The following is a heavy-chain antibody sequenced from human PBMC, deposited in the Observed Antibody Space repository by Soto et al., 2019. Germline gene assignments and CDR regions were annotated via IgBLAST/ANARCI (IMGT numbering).Heavy chain of an antibody. V-gene: IGHV4-4*02. Sequence: PSETLSLTCGVSGGTVASSHWWSWVRQSPGRGLEWIGNVYHTGDTNFNPSLQSRVTFSVDKSNNQFSLRLTSVTAADPAVYFCAREIVTAGGNNYFDPWGPGTLVTVSS. D-gene: IGHD2-21*02. CDR2: VYHTGDT. J-gene: IGHJ5*02. CDR1: GGTVASSHW. CDR3: AREIVTAGGNNYFDP.